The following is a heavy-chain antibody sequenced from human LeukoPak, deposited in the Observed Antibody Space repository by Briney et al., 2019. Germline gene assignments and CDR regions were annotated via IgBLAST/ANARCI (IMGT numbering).Heavy chain of an antibody. Sequence: GASVKVSCKASGYTFTSYYMHWVRQAPGQGLEWMGIINPSGGSTSYAQKFQGRVTMTRDTSTSTVYMELSSLRSEDTAVYYCARAPTGLGSGSYFFSLWGQGTLVTVSS. V-gene: IGHV1-46*01. CDR1: GYTFTSYY. D-gene: IGHD3-10*01. CDR2: INPSGGST. J-gene: IGHJ4*02. CDR3: ARAPTGLGSGSYFFSL.